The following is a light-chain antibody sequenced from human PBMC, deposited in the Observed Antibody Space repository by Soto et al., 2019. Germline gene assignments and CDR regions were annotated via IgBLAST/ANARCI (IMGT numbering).Light chain of an antibody. V-gene: IGLV2-14*03. CDR1: SSDIGGYNY. J-gene: IGLJ1*01. CDR2: DVS. Sequence: QSVLTQPASVSGSPGQSITISCTGTSSDIGGYNYVSWYQHHPGKAPKLMIYDVSNRPSGVSNRFSGSKSGNTASLTISGLQAEDEADYYCSSDTRSSTYVFGTGTKVTV. CDR3: SSDTRSSTYV.